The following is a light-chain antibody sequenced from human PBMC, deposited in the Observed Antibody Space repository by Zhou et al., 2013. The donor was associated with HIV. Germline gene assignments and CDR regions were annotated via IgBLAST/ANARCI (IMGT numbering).Light chain of an antibody. J-gene: IGKJ3*01. Sequence: DIQMTQSPSSLSASIGDRVNITCRASQNISIYFNWYQQKPGNAPNLLIFAASNLRSGVSSRFSGSGSGTDFTLTISSLQPEDFATYYCQQANSFPRTFGPGTKVDIK. CDR1: QNISIY. V-gene: IGKV1-39*01. CDR2: AAS. CDR3: QQANSFPRT.